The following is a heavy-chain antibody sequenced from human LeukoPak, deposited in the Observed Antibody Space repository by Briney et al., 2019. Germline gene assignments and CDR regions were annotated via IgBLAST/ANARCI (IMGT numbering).Heavy chain of an antibody. CDR1: GYSFTNYW. Sequence: GESLKISCKGSGYSFTNYWIAWVRQMPGKGLEWMGIIYPGDSDTRYSPSFQGQVTISADKSISTAYLQWSSLKASDTAMYYCARRREVVRGVIRKAYYYYMDVWGKGTTVTVSS. CDR2: IYPGDSDT. J-gene: IGHJ6*03. CDR3: ARRREVVRGVIRKAYYYYMDV. V-gene: IGHV5-51*01. D-gene: IGHD3-10*01.